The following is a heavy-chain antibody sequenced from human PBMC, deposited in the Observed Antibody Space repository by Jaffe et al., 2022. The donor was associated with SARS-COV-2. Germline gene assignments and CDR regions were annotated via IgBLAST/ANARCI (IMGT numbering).Heavy chain of an antibody. CDR2: IYTSGST. D-gene: IGHD6-19*01. CDR1: GGSISSGSYY. V-gene: IGHV4-61*02. J-gene: IGHJ5*02. Sequence: QVQLQESGPGLVKPSQTLSLTCTVSGGSISSGSYYWSWIRQPAGKGLEWIGRIYTSGSTNYNPSLKSRVTISVDTSKNQFSLKLSSVTAADTAVYYCARADSSGYNWFDPWGQGTLVTVSS. CDR3: ARADSSGYNWFDP.